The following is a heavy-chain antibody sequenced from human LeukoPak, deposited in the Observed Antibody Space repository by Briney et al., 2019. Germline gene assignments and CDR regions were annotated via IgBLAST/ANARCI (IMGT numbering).Heavy chain of an antibody. CDR2: INHSGSS. V-gene: IGHV4-34*01. Sequence: SETLSLTCAVCGGSFSGYYWSWIRQPPGKGLEWIGEINHSGSSNYNPSLKSRVTISVDTSKNQFSLKLSSVTAADTAVYYCARGEDGDYYFRHWGQGTLVTVSS. CDR1: GGSFSGYY. D-gene: IGHD4-17*01. CDR3: ARGEDGDYYFRH. J-gene: IGHJ1*01.